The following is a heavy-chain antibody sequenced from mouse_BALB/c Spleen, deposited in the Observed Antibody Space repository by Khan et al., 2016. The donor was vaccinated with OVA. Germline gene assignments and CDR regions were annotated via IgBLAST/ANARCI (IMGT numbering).Heavy chain of an antibody. CDR2: INPSNGYT. D-gene: IGHD2-14*01. CDR3: VRDGAYHRNDGWFAY. J-gene: IGHJ3*01. V-gene: IGHV1-4*01. CDR1: GYTFTSYT. Sequence: VQLQESGAELARPGASVKMSCKASGYTFTSYTIHWIKKRPGQGLEWIGYINPSNGYTNYTQTFKDKATLTTDKSSTTAYLQLSSLTSDDSAVYNCVRDGAYHRNDGWFAYWGQGTLVTVSA.